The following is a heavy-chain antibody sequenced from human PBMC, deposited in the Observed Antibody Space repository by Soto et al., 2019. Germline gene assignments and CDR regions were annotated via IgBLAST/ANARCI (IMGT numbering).Heavy chain of an antibody. V-gene: IGHV3-30*02. Sequence: PGGSLRLSCAASGFTFSSYGMHWVRQAPCKGLEWVAVIWYDGSNKYYADSVKGRFTISRDNSKNTLYLQMNSLRAEDTAVYYCAKEQTITARLYYFDYWGQGTLVTVSS. CDR1: GFTFSSYG. CDR3: AKEQTITARLYYFDY. J-gene: IGHJ4*02. CDR2: IWYDGSNK. D-gene: IGHD6-6*01.